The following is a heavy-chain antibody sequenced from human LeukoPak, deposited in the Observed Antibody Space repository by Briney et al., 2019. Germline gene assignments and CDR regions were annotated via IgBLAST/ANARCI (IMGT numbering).Heavy chain of an antibody. Sequence: SETLSLTCTVSGGSISRSSHFWGWIRQPPGKGLEWIGSMYQSGTTHYNPTLKSRVTISLDTSQNQFSLNLTSVTAADTAVYYCARNRDGYNSFDCWGQGTLVTVSS. CDR3: ARNRDGYNSFDC. D-gene: IGHD5-24*01. J-gene: IGHJ4*02. CDR2: MYQSGTT. CDR1: GGSISRSSHF. V-gene: IGHV4-39*07.